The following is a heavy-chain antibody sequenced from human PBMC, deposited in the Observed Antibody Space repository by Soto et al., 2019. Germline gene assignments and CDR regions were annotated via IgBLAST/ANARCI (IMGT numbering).Heavy chain of an antibody. V-gene: IGHV3-23*01. J-gene: IGHJ4*02. CDR3: AKDRYGDYGGIDY. Sequence: GGSLRLSCAASGFTFSRYWMTWVRQAPGKGLEWVSVITGSGGSTYYADSVKGRFTISRDTSKNTLFLQMNSLRAEDTAVYYCAKDRYGDYGGIDYWGQGTMVTVSS. D-gene: IGHD4-17*01. CDR1: GFTFSRYW. CDR2: ITGSGGST.